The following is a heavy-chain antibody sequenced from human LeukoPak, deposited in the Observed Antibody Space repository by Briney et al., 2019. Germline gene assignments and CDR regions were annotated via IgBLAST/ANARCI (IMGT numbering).Heavy chain of an antibody. Sequence: SETLSLTCTVSGGSISNHYWSWIRQPPGKGLEWIGYIYYSGSTKYNPSLKSRVTISIDTSKNHFSLNLTSVTAADTAVYYCARGAPPQNWGQGALVTVSS. V-gene: IGHV4-59*11. CDR1: GGSISNHY. CDR2: IYYSGST. CDR3: ARGAPPQN. J-gene: IGHJ4*02.